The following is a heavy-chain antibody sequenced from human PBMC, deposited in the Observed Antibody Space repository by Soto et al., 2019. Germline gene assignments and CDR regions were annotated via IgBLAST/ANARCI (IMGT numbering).Heavy chain of an antibody. V-gene: IGHV5-51*01. J-gene: IGHJ5*02. Sequence: PXESMKISFKGYGYSFTSYWIGWVRQMPGKVLEWMGIIYPGASDTRYSPSFQGQVTISADKSISTAYLQWSSLKASDTAMYYCARRYDSSGYYSLNWFDPWGQGTLVTVSS. CDR3: ARRYDSSGYYSLNWFDP. D-gene: IGHD3-22*01. CDR1: GYSFTSYW. CDR2: IYPGASDT.